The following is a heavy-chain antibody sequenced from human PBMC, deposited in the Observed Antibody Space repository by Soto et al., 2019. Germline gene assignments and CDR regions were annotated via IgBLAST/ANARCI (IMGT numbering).Heavy chain of an antibody. J-gene: IGHJ5*02. Sequence: QITLKESGPTLVKPTQTLTLTCTFSGFSLSTSGVGVGWIRQPPGKALEWLPLIYWDDDKRYSPSLKSRLPITKDNSKNQVVLTMTNIDPLDPATYYCEDTRSTYYYCSTFGPWGQGTLVTVSS. CDR3: EDTRSTYYYCSTFGP. CDR1: GFSLSTSGVG. D-gene: IGHD3-22*01. V-gene: IGHV2-5*02. CDR2: IYWDDDK.